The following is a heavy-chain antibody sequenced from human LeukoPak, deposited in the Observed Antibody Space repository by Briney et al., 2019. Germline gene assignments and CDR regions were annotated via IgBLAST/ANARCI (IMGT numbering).Heavy chain of an antibody. D-gene: IGHD3-22*01. CDR1: GYTFTGHY. J-gene: IGHJ4*02. Sequence: ASVKVSCKASGYTFTGHYIHWVRQAPGQGLEWMGWIHPNTGGTKYAQKFQGRVTMTRDTSSSTAYMELSRLRSDDTAVYYCARSPYYYDSCGPIYYFDYWGQGTLVTVSS. V-gene: IGHV1-2*02. CDR2: IHPNTGGT. CDR3: ARSPYYYDSCGPIYYFDY.